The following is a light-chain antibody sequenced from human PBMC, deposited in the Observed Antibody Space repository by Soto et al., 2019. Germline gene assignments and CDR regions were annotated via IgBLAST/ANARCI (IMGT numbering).Light chain of an antibody. V-gene: IGKV3-20*01. Sequence: EIVLTQSPGTLSLSPGERATLSCRASQSVSSSYLAWYQQKPGQAPRLLIYGASSRATGIPGGFSGSGSGTDFTLTISRLEPEDFAVYYCQQYGSSPLTFGGGTKVDI. CDR1: QSVSSSY. CDR3: QQYGSSPLT. CDR2: GAS. J-gene: IGKJ4*01.